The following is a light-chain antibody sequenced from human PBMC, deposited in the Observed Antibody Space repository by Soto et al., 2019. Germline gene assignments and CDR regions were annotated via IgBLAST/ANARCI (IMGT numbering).Light chain of an antibody. CDR2: DVS. Sequence: QSALTQPASVSGSPGQSITISCTGTSSDVGGYNYVSWYQQHPGKVPKLMIYDVSNRPSGISNRFSGSKSGNTASLTISGLQAEDEADYYCSSYTSSGSLYVFGTGTKVTVL. CDR3: SSYTSSGSLYV. V-gene: IGLV2-14*01. J-gene: IGLJ1*01. CDR1: SSDVGGYNY.